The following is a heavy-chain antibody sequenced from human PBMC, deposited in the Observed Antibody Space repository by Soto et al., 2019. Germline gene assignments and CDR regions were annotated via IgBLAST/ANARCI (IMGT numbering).Heavy chain of an antibody. D-gene: IGHD3-3*01. CDR2: IYYSGST. V-gene: IGHV4-39*02. J-gene: IGHJ6*02. CDR3: ARDPGYDFWSGYYTEVYYYYGMDV. CDR1: GGSISSSSYY. Sequence: LSLTGTVSGGSISSSSYYWGWIRQPPGKGLEWIGSIYYSGSTYYNPSLKSRVTISVDTSKNQFSLKLSSVTAADTAVYYCARDPGYDFWSGYYTEVYYYYGMDVWGQGTTVTVSS.